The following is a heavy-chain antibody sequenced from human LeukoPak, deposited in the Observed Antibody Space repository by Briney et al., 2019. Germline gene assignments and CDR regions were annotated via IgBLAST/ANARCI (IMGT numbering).Heavy chain of an antibody. CDR3: AREWDLPGAYYMDV. Sequence: GGSLRLSCAASGFTISPYWMHWVRQTPGKGLVWVSRISRDGSDTVYADSVKGRFTISRDNANETLYLQMNSLRGDDTAVYYCAREWDLPGAYYMDVRGKGTTVTVSS. V-gene: IGHV3-74*01. D-gene: IGHD7-27*01. CDR1: GFTISPYW. J-gene: IGHJ6*03. CDR2: ISRDGSDT.